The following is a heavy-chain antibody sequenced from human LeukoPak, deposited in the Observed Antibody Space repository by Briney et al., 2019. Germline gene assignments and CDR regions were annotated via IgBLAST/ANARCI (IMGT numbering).Heavy chain of an antibody. CDR1: GGSISSSSYY. CDR2: IYYSGST. D-gene: IGHD3-3*01. CDR3: ARVGFGLLDP. J-gene: IGHJ5*02. Sequence: SETLSLTCTVSGGSISSSSYYWGWIRQPPGKGLEWIGSIYYSGSTNYNPSLKSRATISVDTSKNQFSLKLSSVTAADTAVYYCARVGFGLLDPWGQGTLVTVSS. V-gene: IGHV4-39*07.